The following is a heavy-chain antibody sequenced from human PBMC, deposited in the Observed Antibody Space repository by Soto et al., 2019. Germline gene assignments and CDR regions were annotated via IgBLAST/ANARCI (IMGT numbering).Heavy chain of an antibody. J-gene: IGHJ6*02. CDR2: IYYSGST. Sequence: SETLSLTCTVSGGSISSGGYYWSWIRQHPGKGLEWIGYIYYSGSTYYNPSLKSRVTISVDTSKNQFSLKLSSVTAADTAVYYCARDRLGDSSGPRSYYYYGMDVWGQGTTVTVSS. V-gene: IGHV4-31*03. CDR3: ARDRLGDSSGPRSYYYYGMDV. D-gene: IGHD6-19*01. CDR1: GGSISSGGYY.